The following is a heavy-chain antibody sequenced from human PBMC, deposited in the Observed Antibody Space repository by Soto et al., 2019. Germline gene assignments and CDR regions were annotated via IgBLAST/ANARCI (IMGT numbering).Heavy chain of an antibody. V-gene: IGHV4-59*01. CDR3: ARDRRWINHDNGFDP. CDR2: IYYSGST. Sequence: SETLSLTCTVSGGSISSYYWSWIRQPPGKGLEWIGYIYYSGSTNYNPSLKSRVTISVDTSKNQFSLKLSSVTAADTAVYYCARDRRWINHDNGFDPWGQGTLVTVSS. D-gene: IGHD5-12*01. J-gene: IGHJ5*02. CDR1: GGSISSYY.